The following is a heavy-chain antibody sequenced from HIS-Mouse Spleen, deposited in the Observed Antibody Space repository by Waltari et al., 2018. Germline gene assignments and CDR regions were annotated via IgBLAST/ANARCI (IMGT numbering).Heavy chain of an antibody. Sequence: QLQLQESGPGLVKPSETLSLTCTVSGGSISSSSYYWGWIRQPPGKGLEWIGSIHYSGGTYYNPSLKVRVTLSVDTSKNQFSLKLSSVTAADTAVYYCAREIPYSSSWYDWYFDLWGRGTLVTVSS. CDR1: GGSISSSSYY. J-gene: IGHJ2*01. CDR3: AREIPYSSSWYDWYFDL. V-gene: IGHV4-39*07. D-gene: IGHD6-13*01. CDR2: IHYSGGT.